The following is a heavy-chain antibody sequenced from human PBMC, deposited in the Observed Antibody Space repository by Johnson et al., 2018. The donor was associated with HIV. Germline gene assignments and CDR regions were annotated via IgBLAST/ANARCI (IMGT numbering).Heavy chain of an antibody. D-gene: IGHD3-22*01. J-gene: IGHJ3*02. V-gene: IGHV3-74*01. CDR3: ARECQYYYDSSGCMYDAFDI. CDR1: GFTFDSYW. CDR2: INSDGSST. Sequence: VQLVESGGGLVQPGGSLRLSCEASGFTFDSYWMHWVRQAPGKGLVWVSRINSDGSSTTYADSVKGRFTISRDNAKNTVYLQMNSLRGEDTAVYYCARECQYYYDSSGCMYDAFDIWGQGTMVTVSS.